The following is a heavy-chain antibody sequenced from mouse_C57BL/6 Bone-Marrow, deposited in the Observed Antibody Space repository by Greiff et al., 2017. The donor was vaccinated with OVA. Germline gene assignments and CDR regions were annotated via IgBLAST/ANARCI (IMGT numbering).Heavy chain of an antibody. Sequence: EVQLQQSGTVLARPGASVKMSCKTSGYTFTSYWMHWVKQRPGQGLEWIGAIYPGNSDTSYNQKFKGKAKLTAVTSASTAYMELSSLTNEDYAVYYCTRALDGSYERHAMDYWGQGTSVTGSS. D-gene: IGHD1-1*02. V-gene: IGHV1-5*01. J-gene: IGHJ4*01. CDR3: TRALDGSYERHAMDY. CDR1: GYTFTSYW. CDR2: IYPGNSDT.